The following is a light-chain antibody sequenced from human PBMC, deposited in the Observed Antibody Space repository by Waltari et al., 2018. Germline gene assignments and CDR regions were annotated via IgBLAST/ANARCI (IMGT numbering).Light chain of an antibody. CDR1: SGHSSNI. J-gene: IGLJ3*02. V-gene: IGLV4-69*01. Sequence: QLVLTQSPSASASLGASVKLTCTPSSGHSSNIIAWLQQRPERGPRYLMKVNSDGSHYKGDDIPDRFSGSSSGAERYLTISSLQSEDEADYYCETGGHGTWVFGGGTKLTVL. CDR2: VNSDGSH. CDR3: ETGGHGTWV.